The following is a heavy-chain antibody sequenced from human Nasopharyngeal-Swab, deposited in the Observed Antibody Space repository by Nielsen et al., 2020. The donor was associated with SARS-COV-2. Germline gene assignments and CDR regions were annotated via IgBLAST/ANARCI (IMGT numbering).Heavy chain of an antibody. V-gene: IGHV1-8*01. CDR2: MTPNNGAT. CDR1: GYTFTTYD. J-gene: IGHJ4*02. Sequence: ASVKVSCKASGYTFTTYDINWLRQATGQGLEWMGWMTPNNGATGYAQKFQGRVTLIWDTSISTAYMELSSLRSEDTAVYYCTRGVPDFGYWGQGTLVTVSS. CDR3: TRGVPDFGY.